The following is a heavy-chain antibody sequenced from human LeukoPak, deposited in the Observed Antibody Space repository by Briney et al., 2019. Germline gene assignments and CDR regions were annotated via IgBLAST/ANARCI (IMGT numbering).Heavy chain of an antibody. Sequence: GGSLRLSCAASGFTFSSYGMYWVRQAPGKGLEWVAFTRYDGSNKYYADSVKGRFTISRDNSKNTLYLKMNSLRAEDTAVYYCAKGHGWEASYDYYMDVWGKGTTVTISS. CDR3: AKGHGWEASYDYYMDV. D-gene: IGHD1-26*01. CDR2: TRYDGSNK. J-gene: IGHJ6*03. CDR1: GFTFSSYG. V-gene: IGHV3-30*02.